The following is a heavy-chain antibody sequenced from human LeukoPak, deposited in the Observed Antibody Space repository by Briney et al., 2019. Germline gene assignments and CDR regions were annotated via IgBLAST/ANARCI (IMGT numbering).Heavy chain of an antibody. CDR3: ARESGSISRPFDY. Sequence: PGGSLRLSCAASGFTFSSYSMNWVRQAPGKGLEWVSSISSSSSYIYYADSVKGRFTISRDNAKNSLYLQMNSLRAEDTAVYYCARESGSISRPFDYWGQGTLVTVSS. CDR2: ISSSSSYI. CDR1: GFTFSSYS. D-gene: IGHD3-3*01. J-gene: IGHJ4*02. V-gene: IGHV3-21*01.